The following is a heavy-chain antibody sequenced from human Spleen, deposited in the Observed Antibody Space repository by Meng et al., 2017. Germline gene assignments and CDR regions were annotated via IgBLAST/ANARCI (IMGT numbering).Heavy chain of an antibody. CDR3: ARGPPAGY. CDR1: GGPISFYY. J-gene: IGHJ4*02. V-gene: IGHV4-59*12. Sequence: QGQLRAPGPVRVKSSETLSLTCTVSGGPISFYYWSWIRQPPGKGLEWIGYIYYSGSTSYNPSLKSRVTISVDTSKNQFSLKLSSVTAADTAVYYCARGPPAGYWGQGTLVTVSS. CDR2: IYYSGST.